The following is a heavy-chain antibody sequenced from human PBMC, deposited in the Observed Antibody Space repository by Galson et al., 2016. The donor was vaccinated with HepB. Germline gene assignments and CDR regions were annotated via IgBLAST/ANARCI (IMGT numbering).Heavy chain of an antibody. CDR1: GFTFSTYG. J-gene: IGHJ4*02. CDR3: ARADDYRDYYFDY. CDR2: ISFEGNKQ. D-gene: IGHD4-17*01. V-gene: IGHV3-30*03. Sequence: SLRLSCADSGFTFSTYGMHWVRQAPGEGLEWVAAISFEGNKQHYADSVKGRFTISRDNAKNSLYLQMNNLRAEDTAVYYCARADDYRDYYFDYWGQGTLVPVSS.